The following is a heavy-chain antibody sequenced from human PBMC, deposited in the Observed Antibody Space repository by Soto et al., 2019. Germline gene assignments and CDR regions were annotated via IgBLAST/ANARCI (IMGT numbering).Heavy chain of an antibody. J-gene: IGHJ6*02. CDR3: AGAAAGPSYYYYYGMDV. V-gene: IGHV4-34*01. CDR2: INHSGST. Sequence: QVQLQQWGAGLLKPSETLSLTCAVYGGSFSGYYWSWIRQPPGKGLEWIGEINHSGSTNYNPSLKSRVTISVDTSKNQFSQKLSSVTAADTAVYYCAGAAAGPSYYYYYGMDVWGQGTTVTVSS. CDR1: GGSFSGYY. D-gene: IGHD6-13*01.